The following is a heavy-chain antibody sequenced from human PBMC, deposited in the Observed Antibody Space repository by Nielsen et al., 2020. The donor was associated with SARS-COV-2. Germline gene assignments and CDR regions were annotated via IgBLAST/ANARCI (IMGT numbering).Heavy chain of an antibody. D-gene: IGHD6-19*01. CDR1: GGSISSYY. V-gene: IGHV4-59*01. CDR3: ARTYSSGWSHYFDY. CDR2: IYYNGST. J-gene: IGHJ4*02. Sequence: GSLRLSCTVSGGSISSYYWSWIRQPPGKGLEWIGYIYYNGSTNYNPSLKSRVTISVDTSKNQFSLKLSSVTAADTAVYYCARTYSSGWSHYFDYWGQGTLVTVSS.